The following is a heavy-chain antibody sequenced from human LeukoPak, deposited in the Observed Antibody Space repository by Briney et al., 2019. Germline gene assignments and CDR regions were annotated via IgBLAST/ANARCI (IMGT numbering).Heavy chain of an antibody. CDR3: ARDARATPHYNWNYGGLGDY. D-gene: IGHD1-7*01. Sequence: ASVKVSCKASGGTFSSYAISWVRQAPGQGLEWMGWISPNSGGTNYAQKFQGRVTMTRDTSISTAYMELSRLRSDDTAVYYCARDARATPHYNWNYGGLGDYWGQGTLVTVSS. J-gene: IGHJ4*02. CDR2: ISPNSGGT. CDR1: GGTFSSYA. V-gene: IGHV1-2*02.